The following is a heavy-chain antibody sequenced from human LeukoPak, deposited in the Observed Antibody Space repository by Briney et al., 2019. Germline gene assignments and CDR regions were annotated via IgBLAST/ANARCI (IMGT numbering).Heavy chain of an antibody. J-gene: IGHJ4*02. CDR1: GFTFSSYG. D-gene: IGHD3-22*01. CDR3: ARDYDSSGYYYGPLDY. Sequence: PGRSLRLSCAGSGFTFSSYGMHWVRQAPGKGLEWVAVISYDGSNKYYADSVKGRFTISRDNSKNTLYLQMNSLRAEDTAVYYCARDYDSSGYYYGPLDYWGQGTLVTVSS. CDR2: ISYDGSNK. V-gene: IGHV3-30*03.